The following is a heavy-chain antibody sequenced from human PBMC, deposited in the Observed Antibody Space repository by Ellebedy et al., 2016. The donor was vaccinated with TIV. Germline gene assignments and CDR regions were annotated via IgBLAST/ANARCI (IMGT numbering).Heavy chain of an antibody. CDR2: IKEDGSEK. Sequence: GGSLRLSXAAPGFTFSGYWISWVRQAPGKGLEWVANIKEDGSEKYYVDSVKGRFTISRDNAKNSLYLQMNSLRAEDTAVYFCARGEGWIDNWGQGTLVTVSS. D-gene: IGHD5-24*01. V-gene: IGHV3-7*04. J-gene: IGHJ4*02. CDR1: GFTFSGYW. CDR3: ARGEGWIDN.